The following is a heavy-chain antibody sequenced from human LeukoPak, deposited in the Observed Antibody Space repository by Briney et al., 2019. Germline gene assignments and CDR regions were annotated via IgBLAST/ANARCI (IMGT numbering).Heavy chain of an antibody. CDR2: TYSSGYT. V-gene: IGHV3-66*04. J-gene: IGHJ4*02. Sequence: GGSLRLSCAASGFIVSTNYMSWVRQAPGKGLEWISVTYSSGYTSYTDSVKGRFTIFRDNSKNTLLLQMNSLRDEDTAVYYCAKRSPVAVWGQGTLVTVSS. CDR1: GFIVSTNY. D-gene: IGHD6-19*01. CDR3: AKRSPVAV.